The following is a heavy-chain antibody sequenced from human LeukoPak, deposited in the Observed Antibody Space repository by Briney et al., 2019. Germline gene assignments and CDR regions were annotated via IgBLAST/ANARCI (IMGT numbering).Heavy chain of an antibody. Sequence: PSETLSLTCTVSGGSISSYYWSWIRQPPGKGLEWIGYIYYSGSTNYNPSPKSRVTISVDTSKNQFSLKLSSVTAADTAVYYCASGATIHYFDYWGQGTLVTVSS. D-gene: IGHD1-26*01. CDR1: GGSISSYY. CDR3: ASGATIHYFDY. V-gene: IGHV4-59*01. J-gene: IGHJ4*02. CDR2: IYYSGST.